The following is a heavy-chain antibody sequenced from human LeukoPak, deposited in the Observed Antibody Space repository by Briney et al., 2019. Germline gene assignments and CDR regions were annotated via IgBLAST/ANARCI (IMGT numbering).Heavy chain of an antibody. D-gene: IGHD2-21*01. J-gene: IGHJ4*02. Sequence: GRSLRLSCAASGFTFDDYAMSWVRQAPGKGLEWVSGISGSGGNTYHADSVKGRFTISRDNSKNTLYVQMNSLRAEDTAVYYCATEKGDSPDYWGQGTLVTVSS. CDR3: ATEKGDSPDY. V-gene: IGHV3-23*01. CDR1: GFTFDDYA. CDR2: ISGSGGNT.